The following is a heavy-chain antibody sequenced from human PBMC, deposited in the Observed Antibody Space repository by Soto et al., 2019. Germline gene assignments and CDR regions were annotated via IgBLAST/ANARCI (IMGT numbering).Heavy chain of an antibody. CDR3: AGSITGPRGLAY. CDR1: GGTFSSYA. J-gene: IGHJ4*02. CDR2: IIPIFGTA. Sequence: QVQLVQSGAEVKKPGSSVKVSCKASGGTFSSYAISWVRQAPGQGLEWMGGIIPIFGTANYAQKFQGRVTITADKSTNRASMEMTGLRCGEPAVYYRAGSITGPRGLAYGGRGTLFPV. V-gene: IGHV1-69*06. D-gene: IGHD1-7*01.